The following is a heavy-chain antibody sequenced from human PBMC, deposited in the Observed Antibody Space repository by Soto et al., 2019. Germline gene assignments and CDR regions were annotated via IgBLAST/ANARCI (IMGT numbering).Heavy chain of an antibody. Sequence: QVQLQESGPGLVKPSQTLSLTCTVSGGSISSGGYYWSWIRQHPGKGLEWIGYIYYSGSTYYNPPLKSRVSRSVDTSKNQFCLKLRSVTAADTAVYYCEGVDTYYDSSGSYFDYWGQGTLVTVSS. J-gene: IGHJ4*02. D-gene: IGHD3-22*01. CDR3: EGVDTYYDSSGSYFDY. V-gene: IGHV4-31*03. CDR1: GGSISSGGYY. CDR2: IYYSGST.